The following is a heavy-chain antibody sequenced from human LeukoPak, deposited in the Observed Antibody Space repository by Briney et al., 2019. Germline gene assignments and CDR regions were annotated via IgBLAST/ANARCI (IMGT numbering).Heavy chain of an antibody. CDR2: LNEDGSVK. J-gene: IGHJ4*02. Sequence: GGSLRLSCATSEFSFSTNWMHWVRQTPGKGLEWVAELNEDGSVKYYVDPVKGRFTISRDNAKSLLFLQMYNLRTEDTGVYFCANVPRNGVSYWRRGSLVTVSS. V-gene: IGHV3-7*01. CDR1: EFSFSTNW. D-gene: IGHD2-8*01. CDR3: ANVPRNGVSY.